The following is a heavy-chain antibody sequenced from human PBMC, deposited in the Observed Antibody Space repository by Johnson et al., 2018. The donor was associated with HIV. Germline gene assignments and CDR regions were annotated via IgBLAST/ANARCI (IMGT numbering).Heavy chain of an antibody. CDR1: GFPFSSYA. CDR3: ARDGRDLVTRGGFDV. D-gene: IGHD5-18*01. CDR2: ISYDGSNK. Sequence: QVQLVESGGGVVQPGRSLRLSCAASGFPFSSYAMHWVRQAPGKGLEWVAVISYDGSNKYYADSVKGRFTISRDNSKNMLYLQMNSLRPEDTAVYYCARDGRDLVTRGGFDVWGPGTVVTVSS. V-gene: IGHV3-30*14. J-gene: IGHJ3*01.